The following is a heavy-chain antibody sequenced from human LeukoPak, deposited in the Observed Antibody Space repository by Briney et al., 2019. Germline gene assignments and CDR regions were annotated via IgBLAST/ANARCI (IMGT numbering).Heavy chain of an antibody. CDR2: ISYIRGT. Sequence: PSETLSLTSTASVGSIRSYNTSSIPQPPRKRGGRIGDISYIRGTTNNPSPKSRVTISVDTSKNQCSLKLSSVTAADTAVYYCARDNHYYDSSGYYSDAFDIWGQGTMVTVSS. CDR3: ARDNHYYDSSGYYSDAFDI. V-gene: IGHV4-59*01. J-gene: IGHJ3*02. D-gene: IGHD3-22*01. CDR1: VGSIRSYN.